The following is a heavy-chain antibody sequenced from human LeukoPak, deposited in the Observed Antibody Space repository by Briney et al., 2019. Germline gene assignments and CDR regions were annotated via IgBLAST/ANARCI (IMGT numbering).Heavy chain of an antibody. D-gene: IGHD6-13*01. CDR3: AGDSEPQPHWFFDL. CDR1: SGSVSSAKYY. V-gene: IGHV4-61*01. J-gene: IGHJ2*01. Sequence: SETLSLTCTVSSGSVSSAKYYWNWIRQPPGKGLEWIGYIYYNGRTNYNPSLKSRVTISLDTSKNQFSLKLSSVTAADTAVYYCAGDSEPQPHWFFDLWGRGTPVTVSS. CDR2: IYYNGRT.